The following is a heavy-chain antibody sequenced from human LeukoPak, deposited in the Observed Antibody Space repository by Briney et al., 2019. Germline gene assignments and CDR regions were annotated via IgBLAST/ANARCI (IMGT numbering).Heavy chain of an antibody. CDR3: ARGYSSSPGGYDY. J-gene: IGHJ4*02. Sequence: GGSLRLSCAASGFTVSSNYMSWVRQAPGKGLEWVSVIYSGGSTYYADSVKGRFTISRDNAKNSLYLQMNSLRAEDTAVYYCARGYSSSPGGYDYWGQGPRVTVS. CDR1: GFTVSSNY. CDR2: IYSGGST. V-gene: IGHV3-66*01. D-gene: IGHD6-6*01.